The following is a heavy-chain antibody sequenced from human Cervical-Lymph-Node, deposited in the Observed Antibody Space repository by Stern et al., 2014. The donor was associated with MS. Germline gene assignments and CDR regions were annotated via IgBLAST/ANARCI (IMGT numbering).Heavy chain of an antibody. CDR1: GASITGANC. CDR3: GRGGGTHSPTYDY. Sequence: QLHLQESGPGLATPSATLSLTCTASGASITGANCRTRLRHAPRKGLEWTGEVSFPAPPTCSPSLRSRAVILVDTSKNQFSLDLRSVTAADTAVYFCGRGGGTHSPTYDYWGQGILVSVSS. J-gene: IGHJ4*02. V-gene: IGHV4-4*02. CDR2: VSFPAPP. D-gene: IGHD3-16*01.